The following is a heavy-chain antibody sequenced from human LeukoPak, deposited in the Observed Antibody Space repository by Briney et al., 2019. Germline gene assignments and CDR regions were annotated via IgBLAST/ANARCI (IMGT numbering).Heavy chain of an antibody. CDR1: GDSINSLDL. CDR2: MYLSGTT. V-gene: IGHV4-4*02. D-gene: IGHD3-22*01. CDR3: AGLVGRYSSGLYYYYFDY. J-gene: IGHJ4*02. Sequence: PSETLSLTCTVSGDSINSLDLWSWVRQPPGKGLEWIGEMYLSGTTHSNPSVKSRVAISIDKSKNQFFLNLSSVTAADTAVYYCAGLVGRYSSGLYYYYFDYWGQGTLVTVSS.